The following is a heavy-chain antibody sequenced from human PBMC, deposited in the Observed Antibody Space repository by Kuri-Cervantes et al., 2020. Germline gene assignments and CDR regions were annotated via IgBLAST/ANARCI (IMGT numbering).Heavy chain of an antibody. V-gene: IGHV3-23*01. CDR2: ISGSGGST. CDR3: AKGGGGSYYSPLDC. J-gene: IGHJ4*02. Sequence: GGSLRLSCAASGFTVSSNYMSWVRQAPGKGLEWVSVISGSGGSTYYADSVKGQFAISRDTSKNTVYLQMNSLRADDTAVYYCAKGGGGSYYSPLDCWGQGTLVTVSS. CDR1: GFTVSSNY. D-gene: IGHD2-15*01.